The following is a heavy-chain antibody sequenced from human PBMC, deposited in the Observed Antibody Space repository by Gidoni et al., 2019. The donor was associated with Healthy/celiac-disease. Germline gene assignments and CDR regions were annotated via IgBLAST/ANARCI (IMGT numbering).Heavy chain of an antibody. CDR3: AAAHCSSTSCYTSWIDY. Sequence: EVQLVESGGVVVQPGGSLRLSCAASGFTFDDYSMHWVRQAPGKGLEWVSLISWDGGSTYYADSVKGRFTISRDNSKNSLYLQMNSLRTEDTALYYCAAAHCSSTSCYTSWIDYWGQGTLVTVSS. D-gene: IGHD2-2*02. V-gene: IGHV3-43*01. CDR2: ISWDGGST. CDR1: GFTFDDYS. J-gene: IGHJ4*02.